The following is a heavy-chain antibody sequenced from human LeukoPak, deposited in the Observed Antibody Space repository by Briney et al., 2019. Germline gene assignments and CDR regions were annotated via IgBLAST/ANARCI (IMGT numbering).Heavy chain of an antibody. J-gene: IGHJ3*01. D-gene: IGHD3-16*01. V-gene: IGHV3-30*04. Sequence: QTGGSLRLSSAAPGFIFSSYPIHWVPQAPGKGLEWVSLISFDGTDKYYADSVKGRFTISRDNSKNTLYLQMNCLRVEDTAVYYCAAQMLCAAAFHVWGQGTMVTVSS. CDR2: ISFDGTDK. CDR3: AAQMLCAAAFHV. CDR1: GFIFSSYP.